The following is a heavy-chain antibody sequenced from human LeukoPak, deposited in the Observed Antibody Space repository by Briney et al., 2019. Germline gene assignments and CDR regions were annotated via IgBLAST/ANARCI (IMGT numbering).Heavy chain of an antibody. CDR3: ARGGGGSSTVTTYWFDP. D-gene: IGHD4-17*01. Sequence: SETLSLTCTVSGDSISGADYYWSWIRQPPGKGLEWIAYVYYSGSTYYNPSLKSRLTISVDTSKDQFSLKLNSVTAADTAVYYCARGGGGSSTVTTYWFDPWGQGALVTVSS. CDR2: VYYSGST. J-gene: IGHJ5*02. V-gene: IGHV4-30-4*01. CDR1: GDSISGADYY.